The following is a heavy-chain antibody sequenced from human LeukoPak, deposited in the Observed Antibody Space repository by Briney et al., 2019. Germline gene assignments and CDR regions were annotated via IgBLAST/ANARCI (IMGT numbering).Heavy chain of an antibody. J-gene: IGHJ4*02. CDR3: AKEGQWNPGPAGFDY. Sequence: GGSLRLSCAASGFTFSSYAMSWVRQAPGKGLEWASAISSSGGSTYSADSVKGRFTISRDNPKNTLHLQMNSLRAEDTAVYYCAKEGQWNPGPAGFDYWGQGTLVTVSS. CDR2: ISSSGGST. CDR1: GFTFSSYA. V-gene: IGHV3-23*01. D-gene: IGHD1-1*01.